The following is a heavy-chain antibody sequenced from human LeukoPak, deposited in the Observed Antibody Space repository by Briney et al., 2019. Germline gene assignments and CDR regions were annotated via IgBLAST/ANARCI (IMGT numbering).Heavy chain of an antibody. CDR1: GGSFSGYY. CDR2: TNHSGST. D-gene: IGHD2-2*01. V-gene: IGHV4-34*01. Sequence: SETLSLTCAVYGGSFSGYYWSWIRQPPGKGLEWIGETNHSGSTNYNPSLKSRVTISVDTSKNQFSLKLSSVTAADTAVYYCARVVVPAAMPTSYYYYYYMDVWGKGTTVTVSS. J-gene: IGHJ6*03. CDR3: ARVVVPAAMPTSYYYYYYMDV.